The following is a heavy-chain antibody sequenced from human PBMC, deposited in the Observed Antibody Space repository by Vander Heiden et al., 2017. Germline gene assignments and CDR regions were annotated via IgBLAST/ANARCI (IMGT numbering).Heavy chain of an antibody. CDR3: AKDPYSYGYDIVTYFDC. Sequence: EVKLLESGGGLVQPGGSLRLSCVGSGFTLSRYAMSWVRQTPAKRLEWVAAISGTGNTANYADSVKGRFTISGDNSKNMLFLDMNSLRAEDTGVYFCAKDPYSYGYDIVTYFDCWGQGTQVTVSS. V-gene: IGHV3-23*01. J-gene: IGHJ4*02. CDR1: GFTLSRYA. D-gene: IGHD5-12*01. CDR2: ISGTGNTA.